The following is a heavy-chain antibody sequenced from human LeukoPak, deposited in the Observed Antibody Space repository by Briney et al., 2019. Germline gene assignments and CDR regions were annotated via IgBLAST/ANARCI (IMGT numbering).Heavy chain of an antibody. V-gene: IGHV4-34*01. Sequence: SETLSLTCAVYGGSFSGYYWSWIRQPPGKGLEWIGEINHSGSTNYNPSLKSRVTISVDTSKNQFSLKLGSVTAADTAVYYCARGHSSSWYYFDYWGQGTLVTVSS. CDR1: GGSFSGYY. J-gene: IGHJ4*02. CDR2: INHSGST. D-gene: IGHD6-13*01. CDR3: ARGHSSSWYYFDY.